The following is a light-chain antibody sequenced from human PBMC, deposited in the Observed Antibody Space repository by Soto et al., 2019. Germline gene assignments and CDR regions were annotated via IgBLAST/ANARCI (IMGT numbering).Light chain of an antibody. V-gene: IGKV1-5*01. CDR2: DAS. Sequence: DIQMTQSPSTLSASVGDRVTITCRASQSISSWLAWYQQKPGKAPKLLIYDASSLESGVPSRFSGSGSGTEFTLTISSLQTDDVATYYCQQYNSYVLTFGGGTKVEIK. J-gene: IGKJ4*01. CDR3: QQYNSYVLT. CDR1: QSISSW.